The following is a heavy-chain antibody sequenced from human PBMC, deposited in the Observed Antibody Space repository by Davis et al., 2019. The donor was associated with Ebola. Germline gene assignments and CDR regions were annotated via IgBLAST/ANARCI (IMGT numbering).Heavy chain of an antibody. Sequence: ASVKFSSKASGYTFTSYDINWVRQATRQGLEWMGWMNPNSGNTGYAQNFQGRVTMTRNSSISTAYMELSSLRSEDTAVYYCARAVRYPVVVTRSSRKYYFDYWGQGTRVTVSS. V-gene: IGHV1-8*01. D-gene: IGHD2-2*01. CDR1: GYTFTSYD. J-gene: IGHJ4*02. CDR3: ARAVRYPVVVTRSSRKYYFDY. CDR2: MNPNSGNT.